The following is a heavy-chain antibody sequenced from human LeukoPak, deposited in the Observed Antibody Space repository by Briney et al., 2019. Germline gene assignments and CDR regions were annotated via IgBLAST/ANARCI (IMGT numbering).Heavy chain of an antibody. D-gene: IGHD6-13*01. CDR3: ARGQQLASN. Sequence: ASVKVSCKASGYTFTGYYIYWVREAPGQGLEWMGWINPNSGGTNYAQKFQGRVTMTREMSISTAYMELSRLRSDDTAVYYCARGQQLASNWGQGTLVTVSS. CDR1: GYTFTGYY. V-gene: IGHV1-2*02. J-gene: IGHJ4*02. CDR2: INPNSGGT.